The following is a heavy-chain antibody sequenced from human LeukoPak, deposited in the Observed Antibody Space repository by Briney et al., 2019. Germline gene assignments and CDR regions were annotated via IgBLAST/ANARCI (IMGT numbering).Heavy chain of an antibody. CDR2: IRSKAYGGTT. V-gene: IGHV3-49*04. J-gene: IGHJ4*02. CDR1: GFTFGDYA. Sequence: GGSLRLSCTASGFTFGDYAMSWVRQAPGKGLEWVGFIRSKAYGGTTEYAASVKARFTISRDDSKSIAYLQMNSLKTEDTAVYYCTRDPEYSGIDYWGQGTLVTVSS. CDR3: TRDPEYSGIDY. D-gene: IGHD1-26*01.